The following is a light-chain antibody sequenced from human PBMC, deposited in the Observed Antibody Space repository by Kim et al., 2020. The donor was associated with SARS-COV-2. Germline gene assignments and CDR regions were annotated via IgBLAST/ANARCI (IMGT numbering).Light chain of an antibody. CDR1: QGITNY. J-gene: IGKJ5*01. Sequence: VGDRVTMTGRASQGITNYLAWYQQKPGKAPKLLIYAASTLQRGVPSRFSGSGSGTDFTLTISGLQPEDSATYYCQELSTYPRGVTFGQGTRLEIK. CDR3: QELSTYPRGVT. V-gene: IGKV1-9*01. CDR2: AAS.